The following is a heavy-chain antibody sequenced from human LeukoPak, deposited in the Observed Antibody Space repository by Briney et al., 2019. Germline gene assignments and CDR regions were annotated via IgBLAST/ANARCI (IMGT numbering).Heavy chain of an antibody. CDR3: AKGPGYCSGGSCYDY. CDR2: ISGGGGNT. Sequence: GGSLRLSCAASGFTFSSYAMSWVRQAPGKGLEWVSLISGGGGNTYYADSVKGRFTISRDNSKNTLYLQMKSLRADDTAVCYCAKGPGYCSGGSCYDYWGQGTLVTVSS. V-gene: IGHV3-23*01. CDR1: GFTFSSYA. D-gene: IGHD2-15*01. J-gene: IGHJ4*02.